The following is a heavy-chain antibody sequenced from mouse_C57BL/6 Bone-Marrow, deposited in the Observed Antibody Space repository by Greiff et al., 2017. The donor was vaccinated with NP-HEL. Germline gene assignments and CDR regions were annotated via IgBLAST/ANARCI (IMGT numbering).Heavy chain of an antibody. CDR2: ISDGGSYT. V-gene: IGHV5-4*01. J-gene: IGHJ3*01. D-gene: IGHD3-3*01. CDR1: GFTFSSYA. CDR3: ARELFSWFAY. Sequence: EVMLVESGGGLVKPGGSLKLSCAASGFTFSSYAMSWVRQTPEKRLEWVATISDGGSYTYYPDNVKGRFTISRDNAKNNLYLQMSHLKSEDTAMYYCARELFSWFAYWGQGTLVTVSA.